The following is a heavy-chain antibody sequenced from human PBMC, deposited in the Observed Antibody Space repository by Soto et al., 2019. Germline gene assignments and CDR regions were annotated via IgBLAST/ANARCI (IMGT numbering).Heavy chain of an antibody. Sequence: GASVKVSCKASGYTFTGYYIHWVRQAPGQGLEWMGWINPNSGGTNYAQKFQGWVTMTRGTSISTAYMELSRLRSDDTAVYYCARADSSGYYSTDYWGQGTLVTVSS. J-gene: IGHJ4*02. V-gene: IGHV1-2*04. CDR1: GYTFTGYY. CDR3: ARADSSGYYSTDY. D-gene: IGHD3-22*01. CDR2: INPNSGGT.